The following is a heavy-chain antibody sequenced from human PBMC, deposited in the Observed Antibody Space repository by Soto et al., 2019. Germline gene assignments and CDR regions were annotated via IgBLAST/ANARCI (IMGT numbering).Heavy chain of an antibody. CDR2: IIPIFGTA. Sequence: ASVKVSCKASGGTFSSYAISWVRQAPGQGLEWMGGIIPIFGTASYAQKFQGRVTITADESTNTAYMELSSLRSEDTAVYYCAREGLVLVPTTVNSDYYYYAMDVWGQGTTVTVSS. J-gene: IGHJ6*02. CDR3: AREGLVLVPTTVNSDYYYYAMDV. V-gene: IGHV1-69*13. CDR1: GGTFSSYA. D-gene: IGHD2-2*01.